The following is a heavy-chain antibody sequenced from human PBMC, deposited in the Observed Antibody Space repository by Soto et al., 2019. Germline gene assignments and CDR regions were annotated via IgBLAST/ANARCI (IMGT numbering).Heavy chain of an antibody. Sequence: PSETLSLTCTVSGGSISSYYWSWIRQPPGKGLEWIGYIYYSGSTNYNPSLKSRVTISVDTSKNQFSLKLSSVTAADTAVYYCARASGVMVYASDYWGQGTLVTVYS. D-gene: IGHD2-8*01. J-gene: IGHJ4*02. V-gene: IGHV4-59*01. CDR1: GGSISSYY. CDR2: IYYSGST. CDR3: ARASGVMVYASDY.